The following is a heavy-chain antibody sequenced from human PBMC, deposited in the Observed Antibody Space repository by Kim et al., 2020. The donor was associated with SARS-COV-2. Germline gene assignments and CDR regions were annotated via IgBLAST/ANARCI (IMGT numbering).Heavy chain of an antibody. J-gene: IGHJ5*02. CDR3: QSWFDP. V-gene: IGHV3-23*01. Sequence: GRGVRTTYADSGKCRFTISRDNSENTLYLQMNSLRAEDTAVYYCQSWFDPWGQGTLVTVSS. CDR2: GRGVRT.